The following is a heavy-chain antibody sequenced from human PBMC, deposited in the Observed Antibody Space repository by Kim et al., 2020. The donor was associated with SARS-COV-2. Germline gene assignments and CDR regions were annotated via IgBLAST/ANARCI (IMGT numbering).Heavy chain of an antibody. J-gene: IGHJ6*03. D-gene: IGHD3-10*01. V-gene: IGHV4-59*08. CDR3: ARLRYYYGSGSYLVGYYYYYMDV. Sequence: SETLSLTCTVSGGSISSYYCCWIRQPPGQGLEWIWYIYYSGSPNYNPSLKSRVTISVDTSKNQFSLKLSSVTAADTSVYYCARLRYYYGSGSYLVGYYYYYMDVWGKGTTVTVSS. CDR1: GGSISSYY. CDR2: IYYSGSP.